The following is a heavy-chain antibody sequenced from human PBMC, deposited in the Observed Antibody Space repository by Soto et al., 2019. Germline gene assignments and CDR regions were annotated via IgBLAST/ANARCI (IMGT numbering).Heavy chain of an antibody. D-gene: IGHD3-3*01. CDR1: GFTFSTYA. CDR2: ISYDGSNK. CDR3: AHTARDYDFWSGYYLSGLDY. V-gene: IGHV3-30-3*01. J-gene: IGHJ4*02. Sequence: GGSLRLSCSASGFTFSTYAMHWVRQAPGKGLEWVAVISYDGSNKYYAELVKGRFTISRDNSKNTLYLQMNSLRAEDTAVYYCAHTARDYDFWSGYYLSGLDYWGQGTLVTAPQ.